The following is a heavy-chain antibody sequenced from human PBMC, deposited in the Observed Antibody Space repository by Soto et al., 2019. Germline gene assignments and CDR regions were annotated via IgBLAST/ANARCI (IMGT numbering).Heavy chain of an antibody. J-gene: IGHJ4*02. V-gene: IGHV3-33*01. CDR1: GFTFGSYG. Sequence: PGGSLRLSCAASGFTFGSYGMHWVRQAPGKGLEWVAVIWYDGSNKYYADSVKGRFTISRDNSKNTLYLQMNSLRAEDTAVYYCARDRGIAVGYCSGGSCAGFDYWGQGTRVTVSS. CDR2: IWYDGSNK. CDR3: ARDRGIAVGYCSGGSCAGFDY. D-gene: IGHD2-15*01.